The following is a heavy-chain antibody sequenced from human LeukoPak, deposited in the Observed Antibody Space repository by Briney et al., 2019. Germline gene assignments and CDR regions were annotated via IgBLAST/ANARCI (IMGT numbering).Heavy chain of an antibody. J-gene: IGHJ4*02. CDR1: GGSFSGYY. CDR2: INHSGST. Sequence: PSETLSLTCAVYGGSFSGYYWSWIRQPPGKGLEWIGEINHSGSTNYNPSLKSRVTISVDTSKNQFSLKLSSVTAADTAVYYCARRGPMRYYDNSGYHFDYWGQGTLVTVSS. CDR3: ARRGPMRYYDNSGYHFDY. V-gene: IGHV4-34*01. D-gene: IGHD3-22*01.